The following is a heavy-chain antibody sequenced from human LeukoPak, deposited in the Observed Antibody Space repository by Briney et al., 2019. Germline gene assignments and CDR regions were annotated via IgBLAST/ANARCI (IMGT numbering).Heavy chain of an antibody. J-gene: IGHJ4*02. D-gene: IGHD3-10*01. CDR1: GYTFTSYD. CDR3: VRMVRGVMSPRRYYFDY. V-gene: IGHV1-8*01. Sequence: ASVKVSCKASGYTFTSYDINWVRQATGQGLEWMGWMNPNSGNTGYAQKFQGRVTMTRNTSISTAYMALSSLRSEDTAVYYCVRMVRGVMSPRRYYFDYWGQGTLVTVSS. CDR2: MNPNSGNT.